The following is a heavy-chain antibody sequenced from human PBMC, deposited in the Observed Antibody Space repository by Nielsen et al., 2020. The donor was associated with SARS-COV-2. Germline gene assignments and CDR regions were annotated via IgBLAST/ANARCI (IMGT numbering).Heavy chain of an antibody. J-gene: IGHJ6*02. CDR3: AKDRSLYYYYGMDV. CDR1: GFTFSSYG. Sequence: GESLKISCAASGFTFSSYGMHWVRQAPGKGLEWVAVISYDGSNKYYADSVKGRFTISRDNSKNTLYLQMNSLRAEDTAVYYCAKDRSLYYYYGMDVWGQGTTVTVSS. CDR2: ISYDGSNK. V-gene: IGHV3-30*18.